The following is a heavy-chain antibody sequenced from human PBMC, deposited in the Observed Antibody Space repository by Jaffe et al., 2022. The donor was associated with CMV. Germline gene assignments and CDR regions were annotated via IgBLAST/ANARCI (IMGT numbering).Heavy chain of an antibody. Sequence: QVQLVQSGAEVKKPGASVKVSCKASGYTFTSYGISWVRQAPGQGLEWMGWISAYNGNTNYAQKLQGRVTMTTDTSTSTAYMELRSLRSDDTAVYYCARDGQYQLPPFDYYYYYGMDVWGQGTTVTVSS. J-gene: IGHJ6*02. CDR2: ISAYNGNT. CDR3: ARDGQYQLPPFDYYYYYGMDV. CDR1: GYTFTSYG. V-gene: IGHV1-18*01. D-gene: IGHD2-2*01.